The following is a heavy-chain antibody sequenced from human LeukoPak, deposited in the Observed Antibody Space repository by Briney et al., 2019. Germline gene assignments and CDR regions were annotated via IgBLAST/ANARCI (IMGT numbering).Heavy chain of an antibody. V-gene: IGHV3-72*01. CDR3: TRGSLIDY. Sequence: GGSLRLSCAASGFTFSDHYIDWVRQAPGKGLEWVGRSRNKANSYTTSYAASVTGRFTISRDDSKNSLYLQMSSLKTEDTALYYCTRGSLIDYWGQGTLVTVSS. J-gene: IGHJ4*02. CDR2: SRNKANSYTT. CDR1: GFTFSDHY.